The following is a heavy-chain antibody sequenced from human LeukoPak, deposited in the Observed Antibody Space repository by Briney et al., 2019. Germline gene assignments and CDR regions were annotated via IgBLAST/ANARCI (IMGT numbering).Heavy chain of an antibody. CDR3: AKDLFHDSSGWVFDY. CDR1: GFNFNHYG. J-gene: IGHJ4*02. Sequence: GGSLRLSCAASGFNFNHYGMHWVRQAPGKGPEWVAFVRNDGSNEYYAESVKGRFTISRDNSKNTLYLHMNRLRGEDTAVYYCAKDLFHDSSGWVFDYWGQGTLVTVSS. D-gene: IGHD6-19*01. CDR2: VRNDGSNE. V-gene: IGHV3-30*02.